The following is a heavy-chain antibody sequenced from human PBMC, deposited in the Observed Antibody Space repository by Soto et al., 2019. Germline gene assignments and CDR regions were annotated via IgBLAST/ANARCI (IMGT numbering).Heavy chain of an antibody. D-gene: IGHD3-3*01. CDR1: GFTVSSYY. Sequence: SVGSLRLSCAASGFTVSSYYMSWVRQAPGKGLEWVSVIYSGGSTYYADSVKGRFTISRDNSKNTLYLQMNSLRAEDTAVYYCARDKGDFSSSYPRFCMDVWGQGTTVTVS. CDR2: IYSGGST. CDR3: ARDKGDFSSSYPRFCMDV. J-gene: IGHJ6*02. V-gene: IGHV3-53*01.